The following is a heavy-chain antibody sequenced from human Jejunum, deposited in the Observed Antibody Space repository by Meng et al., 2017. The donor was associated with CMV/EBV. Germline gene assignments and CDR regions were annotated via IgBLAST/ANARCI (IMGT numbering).Heavy chain of an antibody. CDR1: GGSISFSSYY. J-gene: IGHJ4*02. CDR3: ASYEYFDY. V-gene: IGHV4-39*07. Sequence: LTCTVAGGSISFSSYYWGWIRQPPGKGLEWIGTIWHSESTYYNPSLKSRVTISVDTSKNELSLRLNSVTAADTAVYFCASYEYFDYWGQGRLVTVSS. D-gene: IGHD3-3*01. CDR2: IWHSEST.